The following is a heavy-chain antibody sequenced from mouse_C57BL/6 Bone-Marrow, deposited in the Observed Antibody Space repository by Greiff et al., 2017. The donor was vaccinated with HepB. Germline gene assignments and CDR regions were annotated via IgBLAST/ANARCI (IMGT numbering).Heavy chain of an antibody. D-gene: IGHD2-4*01. V-gene: IGHV1-42*01. CDR3: ARYDYDDAMDY. CDR2: INPSTGGT. Sequence: EVQLQQSGPELVKPGASVKISCKASGYSFTGYYMNWVKQSPEKSLEWIGEINPSTGGTTYNQKFKAKATLTVDKSSSTAYMQLKSLTSADSAVYYCARYDYDDAMDYWGQGTSVTVSS. CDR1: GYSFTGYY. J-gene: IGHJ4*01.